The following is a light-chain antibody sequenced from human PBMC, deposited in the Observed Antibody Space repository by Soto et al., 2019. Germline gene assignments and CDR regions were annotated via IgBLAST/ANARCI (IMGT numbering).Light chain of an antibody. CDR2: EVT. CDR1: SGDVGGYDY. Sequence: QSVLTQPPSASGSPGQSVTISCTGTSGDVGGYDYVSWYQQHPGKAPKLMIYEVTKRPLGVPDRYSGSKSGNTASLTVSGLQAEDEADYYCSSFTTTYFYVFGPGTKLTVL. J-gene: IGLJ1*01. V-gene: IGLV2-8*01. CDR3: SSFTTTYFYV.